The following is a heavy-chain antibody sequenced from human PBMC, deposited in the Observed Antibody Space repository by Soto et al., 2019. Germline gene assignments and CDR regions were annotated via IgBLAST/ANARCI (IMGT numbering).Heavy chain of an antibody. J-gene: IGHJ4*02. CDR2: ISHDGSNQ. V-gene: IGHV3-30*03. CDR3: ATDANEYLWEYYFDF. Sequence: ESGGGVVQPGRSLRLSCAASGFTFSTYGMHWVRQAPATGLEWVAFISHDGSNQYYADSMKGRFTISRDNSKNTLYLQMNSLRPDDTAVYYCATDANEYLWEYYFDFWGQGTLVTVSS. D-gene: IGHD3-16*01. CDR1: GFTFSTYG.